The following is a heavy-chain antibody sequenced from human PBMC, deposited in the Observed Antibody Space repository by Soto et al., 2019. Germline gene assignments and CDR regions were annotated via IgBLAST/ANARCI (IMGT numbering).Heavy chain of an antibody. CDR1: GYTFTSYD. V-gene: IGHV1-8*01. Sequence: ASVKVCCKASGYTFTSYDINWVRQATGQGLEWMGWMNPNSGNTGYAQKFQGRVTMTRNTSISTAYMELSSLRSEDTAVYYCAREGLGITMVRGVPLDYYGMDVWGQGTTVTVS. CDR2: MNPNSGNT. CDR3: AREGLGITMVRGVPLDYYGMDV. J-gene: IGHJ6*02. D-gene: IGHD3-10*01.